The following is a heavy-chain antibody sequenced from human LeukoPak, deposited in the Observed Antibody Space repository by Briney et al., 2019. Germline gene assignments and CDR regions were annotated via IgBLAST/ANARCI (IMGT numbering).Heavy chain of an antibody. J-gene: IGHJ4*02. CDR1: VFSLSTRGIR. CDR3: ARDRQSGPFDY. V-gene: IGHV2-70*04. CDR2: IDWDDDK. Sequence: SGPAPVKPTQTLTLTRTFPVFSLSTRGIRVSWSRQPPGNALEWLARIDWDDDKFYSTSLKTRLTISKDTSKNQVVLTMTNMDPVDTATYYCARDRQSGPFDYWGQGTLVTVSS.